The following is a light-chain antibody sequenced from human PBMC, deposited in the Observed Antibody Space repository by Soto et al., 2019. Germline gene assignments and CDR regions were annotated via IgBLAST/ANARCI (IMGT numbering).Light chain of an antibody. CDR2: GNT. CDR3: GTWDSSLSVWV. V-gene: IGLV1-40*01. J-gene: IGLJ3*02. Sequence: QSVLTQPPSVSGAPGQRVTISCTGSSSNIGADYDVHWYQQLPGAAPKLLISGNTNRPSGVPDRFSGSKSGTSATLGITGLQTGDEADYYCGTWDSSLSVWVCGGGTKLTVL. CDR1: SSNIGADYD.